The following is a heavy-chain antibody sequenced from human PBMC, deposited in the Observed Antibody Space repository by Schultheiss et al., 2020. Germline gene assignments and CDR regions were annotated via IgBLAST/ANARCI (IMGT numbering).Heavy chain of an antibody. CDR2: IYYGGST. J-gene: IGHJ4*02. V-gene: IGHV4-61*01. CDR3: ARRGSSSWPPQNYFDY. CDR1: RGSVSSGFFY. Sequence: SETLSLTCTVSRGSVSSGFFYWSWIRQPPGKGLEWIGYIYYGGSTNYNPSLKSRATISLDTSKNQFSLKLSSVTAADTAVYYCARRGSSSWPPQNYFDYWGQGTLVTVSS. D-gene: IGHD6-13*01.